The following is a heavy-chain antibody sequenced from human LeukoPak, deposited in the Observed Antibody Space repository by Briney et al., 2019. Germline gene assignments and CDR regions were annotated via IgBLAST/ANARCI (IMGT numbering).Heavy chain of an antibody. CDR1: GGSFSSENYF. J-gene: IGHJ4*02. CDR3: AREGNYYDANGYLVY. Sequence: SETLSLTCTVSGGSFSSENYFWSWIRQHPVKGLEWIGYISYSGSTYYNPSLKSRVTISVDTSKNQFSLKLSSVTAADTAVYYCAREGNYYDANGYLVYWGQGTLVTVSS. D-gene: IGHD3-22*01. V-gene: IGHV4-31*03. CDR2: ISYSGST.